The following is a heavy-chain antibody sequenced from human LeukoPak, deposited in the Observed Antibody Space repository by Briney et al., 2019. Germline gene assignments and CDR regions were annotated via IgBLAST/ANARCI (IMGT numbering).Heavy chain of an antibody. V-gene: IGHV4-39*01. Sequence: SETLSLTCTVSGGSISSSSYYWGWIRQPPGKGLEWIGSIYYSGSTYYNPSLKSRVTISVDTSKNQFSLKLSSVTAADTAVYYCARQSPLVVTANPYYFDYWGQGTLVTVSS. D-gene: IGHD2-21*02. J-gene: IGHJ4*02. CDR3: ARQSPLVVTANPYYFDY. CDR1: GGSISSSSYY. CDR2: IYYSGST.